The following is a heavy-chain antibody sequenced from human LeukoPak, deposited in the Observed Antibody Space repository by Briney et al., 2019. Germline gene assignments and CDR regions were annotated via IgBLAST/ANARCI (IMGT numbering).Heavy chain of an antibody. CDR2: ISSSSSYI. Sequence: GSLRLSCAASGFTFSSYSMNWVRQAPGKGLEWVSSISSSSSYIYYADSVKGRFTISRDNAKNSLYLQMNSLRAEDTAVYYCARFPIAAAGYFDYWGQGTLVTVSS. D-gene: IGHD6-13*01. J-gene: IGHJ4*02. CDR3: ARFPIAAAGYFDY. CDR1: GFTFSSYS. V-gene: IGHV3-21*01.